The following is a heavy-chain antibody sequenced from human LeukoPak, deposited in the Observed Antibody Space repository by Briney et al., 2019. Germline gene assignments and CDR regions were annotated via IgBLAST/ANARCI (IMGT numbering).Heavy chain of an antibody. D-gene: IGHD2-2*01. CDR1: GFTFSTYW. J-gene: IGHJ6*03. V-gene: IGHV3-7*01. Sequence: GGSLRLSCAASGFTFSTYWMSWVRQAPGKGLEWVANIKQDGSEKYYVDSVKGRFTISRDNAKNSLYLQMNSLRAEDTAVYYCARDYRDIVVVPAHLGGYYMDVWGKGTTVTVSS. CDR2: IKQDGSEK. CDR3: ARDYRDIVVVPAHLGGYYMDV.